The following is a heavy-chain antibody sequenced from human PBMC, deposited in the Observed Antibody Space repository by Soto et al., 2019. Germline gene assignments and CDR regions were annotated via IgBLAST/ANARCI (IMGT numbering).Heavy chain of an antibody. J-gene: IGHJ3*01. CDR1: GGSLSNYN. CDR2: IYSSGTT. Sequence: LSLPCTVSGGSLSNYNWNWIRQSAGKGLEWIGRIYSSGTTYYKSSLKSRVTMSVDTFSNQISLKLYSVTAADTAMYYCARERTYQLSGDDALDVWGRGTMVTVSS. CDR3: ARERTYQLSGDDALDV. V-gene: IGHV4-4*07. D-gene: IGHD2-2*01.